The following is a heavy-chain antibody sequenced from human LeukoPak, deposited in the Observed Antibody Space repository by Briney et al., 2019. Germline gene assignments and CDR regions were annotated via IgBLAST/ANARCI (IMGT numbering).Heavy chain of an antibody. Sequence: ASVKVSCKVSGYTLTELSMHWVRQAPGKGLEWMGGSDPEDGETIYAQKFQGRVTMTEDTSTDTAYMELSSLRSEDTAVYYCATNLVVVVATDYWGQGTLVTVSS. CDR2: SDPEDGET. V-gene: IGHV1-24*01. D-gene: IGHD2-15*01. CDR1: GYTLTELS. J-gene: IGHJ4*02. CDR3: ATNLVVVVATDY.